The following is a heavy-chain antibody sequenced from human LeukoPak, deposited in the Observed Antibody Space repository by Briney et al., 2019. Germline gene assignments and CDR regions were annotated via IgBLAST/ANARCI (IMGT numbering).Heavy chain of an antibody. Sequence: PGGSLRLSCAASGVTFSSYSMNWVRQAPGKGLEWVSSISSSSSYIYYADSVKGRFTISRDNAKNSLYLQMNSLRAEDTAVYYCARDPTNYNDSSGSLPASWFAPWGQGTLVTVSS. CDR1: GVTFSSYS. J-gene: IGHJ5*02. V-gene: IGHV3-21*01. CDR3: ARDPTNYNDSSGSLPASWFAP. CDR2: ISSSSSYI. D-gene: IGHD3-22*01.